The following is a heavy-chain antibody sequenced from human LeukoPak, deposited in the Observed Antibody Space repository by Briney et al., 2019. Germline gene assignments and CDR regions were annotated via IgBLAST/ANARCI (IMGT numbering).Heavy chain of an antibody. CDR3: ARDSGGNDY. D-gene: IGHD3-16*01. Sequence: GGSLRLSCAASGFTFSRYLMTWVRQAPGKGLECVATIKEDGSEGYYVDSVKGRFTISRDNAKNSVSLQMNNLRVEDTAIYYCARDSGGNDYWGQGILVTVSS. V-gene: IGHV3-7*01. CDR1: GFTFSRYL. CDR2: IKEDGSEG. J-gene: IGHJ4*02.